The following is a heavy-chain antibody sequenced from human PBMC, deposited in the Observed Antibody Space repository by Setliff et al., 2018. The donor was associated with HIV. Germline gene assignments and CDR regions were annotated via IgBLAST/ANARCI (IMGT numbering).Heavy chain of an antibody. CDR1: GLSLSTNEVG. CDR2: IYWNDDK. CDR3: ARSSGWYGRRYFDH. J-gene: IGHJ4*02. D-gene: IGHD6-19*01. V-gene: IGHV2-5*01. Sequence: SGPTLVNPTQTLTLTCTFSGLSLSTNEVGVGWIRQLPGKALEWLALIYWNDDKRYSPSLKSRLTITKDTSKNQVVLTMTNMDPVDTATYYCARSSGWYGRRYFDHWGQGTLVTVSS.